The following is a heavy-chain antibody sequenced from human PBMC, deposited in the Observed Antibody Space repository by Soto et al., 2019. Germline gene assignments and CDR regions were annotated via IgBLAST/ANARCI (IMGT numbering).Heavy chain of an antibody. V-gene: IGHV1-69*01. D-gene: IGHD2-2*01. J-gene: IGHJ6*02. CDR1: GPTFSSYA. Sequence: QVQLVQSGAEVKKPGSSVKVSCKASGPTFSSYAISWVRQAPGQGLEWMGGIIPISETTNYAQTYQGRVTITADESKSTAYMELSSLRSEDTAVYYCARSQGSSTSLEIYYYYYYGMDVWGQGTRVTVSS. CDR2: IIPISETT. CDR3: ARSQGSSTSLEIYYYYYYGMDV.